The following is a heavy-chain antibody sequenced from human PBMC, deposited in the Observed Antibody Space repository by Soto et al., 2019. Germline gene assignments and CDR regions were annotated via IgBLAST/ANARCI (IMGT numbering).Heavy chain of an antibody. CDR2: IYSGGQH. J-gene: IGHJ4*02. CDR3: ARGSSRWDY. D-gene: IGHD6-13*01. CDR1: GGSISRFY. V-gene: IGHV4-4*07. Sequence: PSETLSLTCTVSGGSISRFYWSWIRQPAGKGLEWIGSIYSGGQHNYNPSLKRRVTMSVDTSKNQFSPRLSFVTAADTGMYYCARGSSRWDYWCQGTPATDSS.